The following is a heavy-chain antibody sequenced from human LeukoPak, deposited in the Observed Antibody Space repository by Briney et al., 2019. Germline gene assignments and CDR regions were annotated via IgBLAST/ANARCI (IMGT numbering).Heavy chain of an antibody. CDR1: GGSISSSSYY. Sequence: SETLSLTCTVSGGSISSSSYYWGWIRQPPGKGLEWIGYIYYSGSTNYNPSLKSRVTMSVDTSKNQFSLKLSSVTAADTAVYYCAREGWYRWFDPWGQGTLVTVSS. CDR2: IYYSGST. CDR3: AREGWYRWFDP. V-gene: IGHV4-61*05. D-gene: IGHD2-15*01. J-gene: IGHJ5*02.